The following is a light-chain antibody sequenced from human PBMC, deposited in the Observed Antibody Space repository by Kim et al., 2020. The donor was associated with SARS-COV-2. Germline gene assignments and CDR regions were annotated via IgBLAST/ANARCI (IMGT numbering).Light chain of an antibody. Sequence: QSVLTQPPSVSGAIGQRVTISCTGSDSNFGANYDAHWYQQVPGTAPKLLIYGTTNRPSGVPDRFSGSKSGTSASLAIAGLPPEDEADYYCLSYDKRLGGSVCGGGTQLTVL. CDR2: GTT. CDR1: DSNFGANYD. V-gene: IGLV1-40*01. CDR3: LSYDKRLGGSV. J-gene: IGLJ3*02.